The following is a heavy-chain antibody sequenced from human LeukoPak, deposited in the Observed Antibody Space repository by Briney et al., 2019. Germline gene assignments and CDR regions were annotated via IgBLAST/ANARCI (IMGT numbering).Heavy chain of an antibody. D-gene: IGHD6-6*01. CDR3: AKDMAPYGSSSDY. Sequence: PGGSLRLSCAASGFTFDDYAMHWVRQAPGKGLEWVSGISWNSGSIGYADSVKGRFTISRDNAKNSLYLQMNSLRAEDTALYYCAKDMAPYGSSSDYWGQGTLVTVSS. CDR2: ISWNSGSI. J-gene: IGHJ4*02. CDR1: GFTFDDYA. V-gene: IGHV3-9*01.